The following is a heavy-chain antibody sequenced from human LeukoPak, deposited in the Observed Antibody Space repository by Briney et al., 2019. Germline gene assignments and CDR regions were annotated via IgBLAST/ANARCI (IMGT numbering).Heavy chain of an antibody. CDR3: ARVRKQYYYDNSHQRNACDV. D-gene: IGHD3-22*01. V-gene: IGHV3-20*04. Sequence: RAGGSLRLSCATSGFTFDDYGMNWVRQVPGKGLEWVSNINWNGRNVDYADSVRGRFTISRDKAKNSLHLQMKSLRAEAAAVYYCARVRKQYYYDNSHQRNACDVGGQGKMFIVSP. J-gene: IGHJ3*01. CDR1: GFTFDDYG. CDR2: INWNGRNV.